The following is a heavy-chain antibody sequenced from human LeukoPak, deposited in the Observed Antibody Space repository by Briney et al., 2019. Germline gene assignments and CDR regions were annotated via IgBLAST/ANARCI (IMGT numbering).Heavy chain of an antibody. V-gene: IGHV1-3*01. CDR3: ARGSLASSGWYVLGY. CDR2: INAGNGNA. D-gene: IGHD6-19*01. Sequence: ASVKVSCKASGYTSSSYIMNWVRQAPGQRLEWMGWINAGNGNAKYSQKFQGRVTITRDTSASTAYMELSSLRSEDTAVYYCARGSLASSGWYVLGYWGQGTLVTVSS. CDR1: GYTSSSYI. J-gene: IGHJ4*02.